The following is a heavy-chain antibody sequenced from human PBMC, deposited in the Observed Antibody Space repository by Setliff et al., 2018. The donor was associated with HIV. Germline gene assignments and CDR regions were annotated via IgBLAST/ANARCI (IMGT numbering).Heavy chain of an antibody. J-gene: IGHJ4*02. CDR2: IYPGDSDT. V-gene: IGHV5-51*01. CDR1: GYSFTSYW. CDR3: ARSTPDYGGNEGPPDY. Sequence: GESLKISCKGSGYSFTSYWIGWVRQMPGKGLEWMGIIYPGDSDTRYSPSFQGQVTISADKSISTAYLQWSSLKASDTAMYYCARSTPDYGGNEGPPDYWGQGTLVTVSS. D-gene: IGHD4-17*01.